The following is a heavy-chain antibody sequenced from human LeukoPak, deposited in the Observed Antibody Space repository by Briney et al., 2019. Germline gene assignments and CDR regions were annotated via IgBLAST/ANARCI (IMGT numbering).Heavy chain of an antibody. J-gene: IGHJ4*02. D-gene: IGHD6-19*01. CDR1: GYTFTGYY. V-gene: IGHV1-2*04. CDR2: INPNSGGT. Sequence: GASVKVSCKASGYTFTGYYMHWVRQAPGQGLEWMGWINPNSGGTNYAQKFQGWVTMTRDTSISTAYMELSRLRSDDTAVYYCARGARSIAVAGVTSGPDYWGQGTLVTVSS. CDR3: ARGARSIAVAGVTSGPDY.